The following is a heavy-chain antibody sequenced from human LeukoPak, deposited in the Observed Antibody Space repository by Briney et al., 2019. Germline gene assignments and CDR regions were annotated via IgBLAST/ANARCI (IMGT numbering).Heavy chain of an antibody. V-gene: IGHV1-69*04. CDR3: ARDRGLGLADS. CDR1: GAIFSSYT. D-gene: IGHD3-16*01. Sequence: VASVKVSCKASGAIFSSYTFSWVRQAPGQGLEWMGKITPVSDLAHYAQKFQGRVTFTADTHTGTTYMELRSLRSEDTAVYYCARDRGLGLADSWGQGTLVSVPS. CDR2: ITPVSDLA. J-gene: IGHJ4*02.